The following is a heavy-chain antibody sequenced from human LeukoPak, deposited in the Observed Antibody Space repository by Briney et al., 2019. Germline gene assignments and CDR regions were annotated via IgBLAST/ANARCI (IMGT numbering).Heavy chain of an antibody. CDR2: IYTSGST. CDR3: ARDRIAAVD. J-gene: IGHJ4*02. D-gene: IGHD6-13*01. V-gene: IGHV4-61*02. Sequence: SETLSLTCTVSGGSISSGSYYWSWIRQPAGKGLEWIGRIYTSGSTNYNPSLKSRVTISVDTSKNQFSLKLSSVTAADTAVYYCARDRIAAVDWGQGTLVTVSS. CDR1: GGSISSGSYY.